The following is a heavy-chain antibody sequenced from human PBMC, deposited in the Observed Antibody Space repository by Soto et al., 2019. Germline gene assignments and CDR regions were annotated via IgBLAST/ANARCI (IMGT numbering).Heavy chain of an antibody. V-gene: IGHV1-2*04. CDR2: INPNSGGT. D-gene: IGHD3-10*01. J-gene: IGHJ6*02. CDR3: AGAGYYGSGSPLPEYGTDV. CDR1: GYTFTGYY. Sequence: ASVKVSCKASGYTFTGYYMHWVRQAPGQGLEWMGWINPNSGGTNSAQKFQGWVTMTRDTSISTAYMELSRLRSDDTAVYYCAGAGYYGSGSPLPEYGTDVWGQGTTVTVSS.